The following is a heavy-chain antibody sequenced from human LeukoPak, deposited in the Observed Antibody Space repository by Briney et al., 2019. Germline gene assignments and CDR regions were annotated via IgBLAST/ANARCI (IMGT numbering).Heavy chain of an antibody. J-gene: IGHJ5*02. CDR1: GWSFNDHY. D-gene: IGHD2-2*01. CDR3: ARGQVTAARGYNWFDP. Sequence: SETLSLICAVYGWSFNDHYWNWIRQPPGKGLEWIGEINARGDTNFNPSLKSRVTISVDSSKNQFSLTLRSMIAADTAVYYCARGQVTAARGYNWFDPWGQGTLVTVSS. CDR2: INARGDT. V-gene: IGHV4-34*01.